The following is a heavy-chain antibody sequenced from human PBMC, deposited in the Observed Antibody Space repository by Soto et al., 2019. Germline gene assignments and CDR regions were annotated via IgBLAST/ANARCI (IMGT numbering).Heavy chain of an antibody. J-gene: IGHJ5*02. CDR2: IYYSGST. CDR1: GGSVSSGSYY. V-gene: IGHV4-61*01. D-gene: IGHD5-12*01. CDR3: ARDRGRWLQLFGWFDP. Sequence: NPSETLSLTCTVSGGSVSSGSYYWSWIRQPPGKGLEGIGYIYYSGSTNYNPSLKSRVTISVDTSKNQFSLKLSSVTAADTAVYYCARDRGRWLQLFGWFDPWGQGTLVTVSS.